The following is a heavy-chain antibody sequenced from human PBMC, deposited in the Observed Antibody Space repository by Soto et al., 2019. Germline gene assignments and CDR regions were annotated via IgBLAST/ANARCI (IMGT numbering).Heavy chain of an antibody. CDR3: AKGRSYYYYYGVDV. CDR1: EFTFSSYA. V-gene: IGHV3-30-3*01. J-gene: IGHJ6*02. Sequence: LRLSCAASEFTFSSYAMHWARQAPGKGLEWVAVISYDGTNKYFADSVKGRFTISRDNSKSTLYLQMNSLRAEDTALYYCAKGRSYYYYYGVDVWGQGTTVTVSS. CDR2: ISYDGTNK.